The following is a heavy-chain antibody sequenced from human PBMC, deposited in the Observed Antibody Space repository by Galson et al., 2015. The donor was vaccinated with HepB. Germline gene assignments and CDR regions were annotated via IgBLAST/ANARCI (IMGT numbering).Heavy chain of an antibody. Sequence: SLRLSCAASGFTFSSYSMNWVRQAPGKGPEWVSYISSSSSTIHYADSVKGRFTISRDNAKNSLYLQMNSLRAEDTAVYYCAREGWSNNMAFDIWGQGTMVTVSS. D-gene: IGHD1/OR15-1a*01. V-gene: IGHV3-48*04. J-gene: IGHJ3*02. CDR1: GFTFSSYS. CDR3: AREGWSNNMAFDI. CDR2: ISSSSSTI.